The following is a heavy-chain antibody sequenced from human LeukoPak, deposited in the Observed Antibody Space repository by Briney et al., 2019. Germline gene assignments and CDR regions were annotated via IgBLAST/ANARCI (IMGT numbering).Heavy chain of an antibody. CDR3: ARGHYDSNTFDP. V-gene: IGHV3-21*01. CDR2: ISSSSSYI. CDR1: GFTFSSYS. Sequence: KPGGSLRLSCAASGFTFSSYSMNWVRQAPGKGLEWVSSISSSSSYIYYADSVKGQFTISRDNAKNSLYLQMNSLRAEDTAVYYCARGHYDSNTFDPWGQGTLVTVSS. D-gene: IGHD3-22*01. J-gene: IGHJ5*02.